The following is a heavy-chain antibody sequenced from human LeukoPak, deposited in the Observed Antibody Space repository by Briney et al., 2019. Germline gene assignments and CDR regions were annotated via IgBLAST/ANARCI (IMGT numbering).Heavy chain of an antibody. CDR3: ARKENVYYYFDY. D-gene: IGHD3-10*01. CDR1: GYSITSSSW. CDR2: IYHSGTT. Sequence: SETLSLTCAVSGYSITSSSWWGWIRQPPGKGLEWIGYIYHSGTTYYNPSLQSRVTMSVDTSKNQFSLKLSSVTAADTAVYYCARKENVYYYFDYWGQGTLVTVSS. V-gene: IGHV4-28*01. J-gene: IGHJ4*02.